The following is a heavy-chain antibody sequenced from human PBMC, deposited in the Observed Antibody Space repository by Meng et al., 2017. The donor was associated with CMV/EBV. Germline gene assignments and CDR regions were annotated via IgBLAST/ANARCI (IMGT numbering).Heavy chain of an antibody. V-gene: IGHV3-30*02. J-gene: IGHJ6*02. CDR3: AKEIVGATIYYYYGMDV. CDR2: IRYDGSNK. D-gene: IGHD1-26*01. Sequence: GESLKISCAASGFTFSSYGMHWVRQAPGKGLEWVAFIRYDGSNKYYADSVKGQFTISRDNSKNTLYLQMNSLRAEDTAVYYCAKEIVGATIYYYYGMDVWGQGTTVTVSS. CDR1: GFTFSSYG.